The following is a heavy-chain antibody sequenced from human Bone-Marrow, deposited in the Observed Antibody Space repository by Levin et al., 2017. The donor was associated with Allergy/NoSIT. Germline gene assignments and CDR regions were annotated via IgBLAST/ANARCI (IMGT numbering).Heavy chain of an antibody. D-gene: IGHD2-15*01. Sequence: GESLKISCAASGFTFSSYAMSWVRQAPGKGLEWVSAISGSGGSTYYADSVKGRFTISRDNSKNTLYLQMNSLRAEDTAVYYCAKCNGGGSCYFDYWGQGTLVTVSS. CDR2: ISGSGGST. V-gene: IGHV3-23*01. CDR3: AKCNGGGSCYFDY. J-gene: IGHJ4*02. CDR1: GFTFSSYA.